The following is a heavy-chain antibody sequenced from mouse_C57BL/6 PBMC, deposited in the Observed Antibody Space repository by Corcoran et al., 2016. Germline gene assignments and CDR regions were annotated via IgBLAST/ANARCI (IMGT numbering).Heavy chain of an antibody. CDR2: INTYSGVP. J-gene: IGHJ4*01. Sequence: QIQLVQSGPELKKPGETVKISCKASGYTFTTYGMSWVKQAPGKGLKWMGWINTYSGVPTYADDFKGRFAFSLETSASTAYLQINNLKNEDTATYFWARLYHYAMDYWGQGTSVTVSS. D-gene: IGHD1-3*01. CDR1: GYTFTTYG. CDR3: ARLYHYAMDY. V-gene: IGHV9-3*01.